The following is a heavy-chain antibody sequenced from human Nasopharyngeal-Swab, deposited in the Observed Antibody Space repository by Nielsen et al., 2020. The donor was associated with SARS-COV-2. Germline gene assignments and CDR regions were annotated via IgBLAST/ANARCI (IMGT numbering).Heavy chain of an antibody. CDR3: AREGNWNSRWFDP. Sequence: ASVKVSCKASGYTFTGYYMHWVRQAPGQGLEWMGWINPNSGGTNYAQKFQGRVTMTRDTSISTAYMELSRLRSDDTAVYYCAREGNWNSRWFDPWGQGTLVTVSS. CDR2: INPNSGGT. D-gene: IGHD1-20*01. CDR1: GYTFTGYY. J-gene: IGHJ5*02. V-gene: IGHV1-2*02.